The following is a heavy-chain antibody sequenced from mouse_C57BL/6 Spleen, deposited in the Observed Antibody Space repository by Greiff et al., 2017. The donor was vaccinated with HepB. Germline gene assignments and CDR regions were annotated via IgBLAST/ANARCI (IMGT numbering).Heavy chain of an antibody. D-gene: IGHD1-1*01. CDR3: ARDGYGSSPSWFAY. V-gene: IGHV7-1*01. J-gene: IGHJ3*01. CDR1: GFTFSDFY. Sequence: EVKVVESGGGLVQSGRSLRLSCATSGFTFSDFYMEWVRQAPGTGLEWIAASRNKANDYTTEYSASVKGRFIVSRDTSQSILYLQMNALRAEDTAIYYCARDGYGSSPSWFAYWGQGTLVTVSA. CDR2: SRNKANDYTT.